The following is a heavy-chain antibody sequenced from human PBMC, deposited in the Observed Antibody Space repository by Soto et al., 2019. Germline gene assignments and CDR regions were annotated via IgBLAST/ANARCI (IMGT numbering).Heavy chain of an antibody. CDR2: ISSSGSTI. J-gene: IGHJ4*02. D-gene: IGHD6-13*01. CDR1: GFTFSDYY. Sequence: QVQLVESGGGLVKPGGSLRLSCAASGFTFSDYYVSWIRQAPGKGLEWVSYISSSGSTIYYTDSVKGRFTISRDNAKDSLYLQMNSLRAEDTAVYYCARVRIADTLEIDYWGQGTLVTVSS. CDR3: ARVRIADTLEIDY. V-gene: IGHV3-11*01.